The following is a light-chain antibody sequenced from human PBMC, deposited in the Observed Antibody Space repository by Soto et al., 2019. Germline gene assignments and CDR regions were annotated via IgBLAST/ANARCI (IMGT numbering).Light chain of an antibody. V-gene: IGKV3-15*01. J-gene: IGKJ1*01. CDR3: QQYGRSPTWT. CDR2: GAS. CDR1: QTINNN. Sequence: VMTQAPATLSVSPWERATLSCRASQTINNNIAWYQLKDGQVPRLLIYGASTRATDIPARFSGSGSGTEFTLTISRLEPEDFAMYYCQQYGRSPTWTFGQGTKVDIK.